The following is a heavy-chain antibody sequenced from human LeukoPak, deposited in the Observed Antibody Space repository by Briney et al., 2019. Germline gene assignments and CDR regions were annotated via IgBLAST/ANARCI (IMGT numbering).Heavy chain of an antibody. D-gene: IGHD2-2*01. CDR3: ARDPSSPTYYYYYMDV. Sequence: GGSLRLSCAASGFTVSSNYMSWARQAPGKGLEWVSVIYSGGSTYYADSVKGRFTISRDNSKNTLYLQMNSLRAEDTAVYYCARDPSSPTYYYYYMDVWGKGTTVTVSS. J-gene: IGHJ6*03. CDR2: IYSGGST. V-gene: IGHV3-53*01. CDR1: GFTVSSNY.